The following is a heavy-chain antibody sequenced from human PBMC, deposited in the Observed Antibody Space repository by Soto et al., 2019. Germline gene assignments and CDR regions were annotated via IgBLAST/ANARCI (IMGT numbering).Heavy chain of an antibody. D-gene: IGHD2-15*01. Sequence: QVQLQESGPGLVKPSQTLSLTCTVSGGSISSGNYYWSWIRQPPGKGLAWIGFISYSGSTYYSTSLKSRVTISVDTPKSKFSLNLSFVTAADTAVYYCATMGTPAKGLYFFDYWGQGSLVTVSS. CDR2: ISYSGST. CDR1: GGSISSGNYY. CDR3: ATMGTPAKGLYFFDY. V-gene: IGHV4-30-4*01. J-gene: IGHJ4*02.